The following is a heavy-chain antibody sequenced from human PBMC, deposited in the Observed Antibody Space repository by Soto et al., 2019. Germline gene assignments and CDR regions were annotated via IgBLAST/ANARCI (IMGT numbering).Heavy chain of an antibody. CDR2: IWYDGSNK. V-gene: IGHV3-33*01. Sequence: QVQLVESGGGVVQPGRSLRLSCAASGFTFSSYGMHWVRQAPGKGPEWVAVIWYDGSNKYYADSVKGRFTISRDNSKNTLYLQMNSLRAEDTAVYYCASIAAAGTFDYWGQGTLVTVSS. D-gene: IGHD6-13*01. J-gene: IGHJ4*02. CDR3: ASIAAAGTFDY. CDR1: GFTFSSYG.